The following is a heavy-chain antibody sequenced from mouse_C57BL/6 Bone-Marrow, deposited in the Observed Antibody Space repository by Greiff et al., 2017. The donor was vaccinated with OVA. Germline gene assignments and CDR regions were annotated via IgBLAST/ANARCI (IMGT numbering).Heavy chain of an antibody. J-gene: IGHJ3*01. V-gene: IGHV1-42*01. CDR1: GYSFTGYY. CDR3: ALFLRAY. CDR2: INPSTGGT. Sequence: EVQLQQSGPELVKPGASVKISCKASGYSFTGYYMNWVKQSPEKGLEWIGEINPSTGGTTYNQKFKGKATLTVDKSSSTAYMQLTSLTSEDSAVYYCALFLRAYWGQGTLVTVSS. D-gene: IGHD1-1*01.